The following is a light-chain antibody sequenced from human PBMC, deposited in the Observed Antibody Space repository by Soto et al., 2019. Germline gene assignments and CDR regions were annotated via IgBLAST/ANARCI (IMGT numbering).Light chain of an antibody. V-gene: IGLV2-23*03. CDR1: SSDFGIYDL. CDR3: CSYAGNRTFV. J-gene: IGLJ2*01. CDR2: EGS. Sequence: QSALTQPASVSGSPGQSITISCTATSSDFGIYDLVSWYQQHQGKAPKVIIFEGSKRPSGVSNRFSGSTSGNTAYQTISGLQAEDEADYHCCSYAGNRTFVFGGGTKLTVL.